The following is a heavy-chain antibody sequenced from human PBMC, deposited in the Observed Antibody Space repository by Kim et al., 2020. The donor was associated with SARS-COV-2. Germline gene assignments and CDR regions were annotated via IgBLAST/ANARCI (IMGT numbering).Heavy chain of an antibody. J-gene: IGHJ4*02. CDR1: GGSISSSSYY. CDR3: ASLRGHYGDYGDY. D-gene: IGHD4-17*01. Sequence: SETLSLTCTVSGGSISSSSYYWGWIRQPPGKGLEWIGSIYYSGSTYYNPSLKSRVTISVDTSKNQFSLKLSSVTAADTAVYYCASLRGHYGDYGDYWGQGTLVTVSS. V-gene: IGHV4-39*01. CDR2: IYYSGST.